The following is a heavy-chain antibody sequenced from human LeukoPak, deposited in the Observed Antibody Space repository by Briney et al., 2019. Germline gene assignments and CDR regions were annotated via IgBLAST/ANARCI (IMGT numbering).Heavy chain of an antibody. D-gene: IGHD6-13*01. CDR1: GFTFSNYA. Sequence: GGSLRLSCAASGFTFSNYAMSWVRQAPGKGLEWVSGISASGGSTYYVDSVKGRFTISRDNAKNSLYLQMNSLRAEDTAVYYCASRHSSSWYYYYYYMDVWGKGTTVTVSS. J-gene: IGHJ6*03. V-gene: IGHV3-23*01. CDR3: ASRHSSSWYYYYYYMDV. CDR2: ISASGGST.